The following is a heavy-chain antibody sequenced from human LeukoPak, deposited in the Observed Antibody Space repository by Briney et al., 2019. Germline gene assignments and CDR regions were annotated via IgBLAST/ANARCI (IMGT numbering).Heavy chain of an antibody. CDR2: ISSGSRII. Sequence: GGSLRLSCAASVFTFSTYNMNWVRQAPGKGLEWVSFISSGSRIIYYADSVKGRFTVSRDNAKNSLYLQMNSLRDEDTAVYYCARNPAGIGDYWGQGTLVTVSS. V-gene: IGHV3-48*02. CDR1: VFTFSTYN. J-gene: IGHJ4*02. CDR3: ARNPAGIGDY. D-gene: IGHD1-26*01.